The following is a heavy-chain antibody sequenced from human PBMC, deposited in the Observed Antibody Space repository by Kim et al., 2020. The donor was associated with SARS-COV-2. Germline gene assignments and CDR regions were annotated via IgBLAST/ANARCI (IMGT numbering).Heavy chain of an antibody. J-gene: IGHJ4*02. Sequence: GGSLRLSCAASGFTFSSYAMHCVRQAPGKGLEWVAVISYDGSNKYYADSVKGRFTISRDNSKNTLYLQMNSLRAEDTAVYYCARDSGNGGKIGPFDYWGQGTLVTVSS. CDR3: ARDSGNGGKIGPFDY. CDR1: GFTFSSYA. CDR2: ISYDGSNK. D-gene: IGHD2-15*01. V-gene: IGHV3-30-3*01.